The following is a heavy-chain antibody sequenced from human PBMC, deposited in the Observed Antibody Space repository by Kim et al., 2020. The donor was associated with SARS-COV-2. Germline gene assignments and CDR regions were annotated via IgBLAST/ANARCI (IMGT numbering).Heavy chain of an antibody. V-gene: IGHV3-30*04. Sequence: GGSLRLSCAASGFTFSRYSMHWVRQAPGKGLEWVAVISYDASNKYYADSVKGRFTISRDNSKNTLYLQMNSLRAEDTAVYYCARAVITMVRGVIISGYYYYGMDVWGQGTTVTVSS. D-gene: IGHD3-10*01. CDR2: ISYDASNK. J-gene: IGHJ6*02. CDR3: ARAVITMVRGVIISGYYYYGMDV. CDR1: GFTFSRYS.